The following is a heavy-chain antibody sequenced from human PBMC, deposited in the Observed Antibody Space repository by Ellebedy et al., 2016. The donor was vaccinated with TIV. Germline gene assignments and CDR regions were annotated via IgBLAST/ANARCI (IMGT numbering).Heavy chain of an antibody. D-gene: IGHD2-2*03. Sequence: MPSDTLSLTCGVSGGSISRYYWSWVRPPPGKGLACIGSMYYRDRTTYNNSLKSRVTMSLYTSKNQFSLRLTSVTAADTAVYYCARHCYGYSSSWSSICSWGRGTLVIVSS. CDR3: ARHCYGYSSSWSSICS. CDR2: MYYRDRT. CDR1: GGSISRYY. V-gene: IGHV4-59*08. J-gene: IGHJ5*02.